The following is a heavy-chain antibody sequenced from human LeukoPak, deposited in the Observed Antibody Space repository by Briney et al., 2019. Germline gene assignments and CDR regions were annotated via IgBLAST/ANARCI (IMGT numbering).Heavy chain of an antibody. V-gene: IGHV5-51*01. D-gene: IGHD2-8*01. J-gene: IGHJ4*02. CDR1: GGSFSNYW. CDR3: VRLRGELMDGLDF. Sequence: GESLKISCKPSGGSFSNYWIAWVRQLPGKGRESMGVIYIDDSDTRYSPTFQGQVTISADKSLNTAYVQWSNLKASDTAMYYCVRLRGELMDGLDFWGQGTLVTVSS. CDR2: IYIDDSDT.